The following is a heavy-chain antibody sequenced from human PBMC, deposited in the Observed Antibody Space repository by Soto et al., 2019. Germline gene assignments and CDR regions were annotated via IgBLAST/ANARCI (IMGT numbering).Heavy chain of an antibody. CDR2: IYYSGST. Sequence: QVQLQESGPGLVKPSQTLSLTCTVSGGSISSGGYYWSWIRQHPGKGLEWIGYIYYSGSTYYNPSLKSRVTISVDTSKNQFSLKLRSVTAADTAVYYCARDYGDSLYNWFDPWGQGTLVTVSS. J-gene: IGHJ5*02. CDR3: ARDYGDSLYNWFDP. V-gene: IGHV4-31*03. D-gene: IGHD4-17*01. CDR1: GGSISSGGYY.